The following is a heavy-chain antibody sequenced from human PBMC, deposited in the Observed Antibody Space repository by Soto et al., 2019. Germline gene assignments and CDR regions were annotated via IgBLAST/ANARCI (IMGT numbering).Heavy chain of an antibody. Sequence: GGSLRLSCAASGFIFRSFWMSWVRQAPGKGLEWVANIKQDGTEKNYLDSVKGRFTISRDNAKNSLYLQMNSLRAEDTAVYYWARVPYCSSTSCYALYFDYWGQGTLVTVSS. J-gene: IGHJ4*02. CDR2: IKQDGTEK. CDR1: GFIFRSFW. D-gene: IGHD2-2*01. V-gene: IGHV3-7*05. CDR3: ARVPYCSSTSCYALYFDY.